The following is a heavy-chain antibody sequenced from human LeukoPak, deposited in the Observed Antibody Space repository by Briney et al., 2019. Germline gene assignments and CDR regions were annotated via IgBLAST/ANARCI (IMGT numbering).Heavy chain of an antibody. Sequence: PGGSLRLSCAASGFTFSSYAMSWVRHAPGKGLEWVSAIRCSGGRTQYADRVKGRYTISRDKSKTTLYLQMKSVRAEDTAVYYCAKGSITMVRAGPFDIWGQGTMVTVSS. V-gene: IGHV3-23*01. CDR2: IRCSGGRT. J-gene: IGHJ3*02. CDR3: AKGSITMVRAGPFDI. CDR1: GFTFSSYA. D-gene: IGHD3-10*01.